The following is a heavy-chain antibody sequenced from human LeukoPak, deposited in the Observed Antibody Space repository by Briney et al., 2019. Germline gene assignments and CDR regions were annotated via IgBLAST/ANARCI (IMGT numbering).Heavy chain of an antibody. CDR3: ARDDGEYSYGSDY. D-gene: IGHD5-18*01. CDR2: ISSSSSYI. V-gene: IGHV3-21*01. Sequence: GGSLRLSCAASGFTFSSYSMNWVRQAPGKGLEWVSSISSSSSYIYYADSVKGRFTISRDNAKNSLYLQMNSLRAEDTAVYYCARDDGEYSYGSDYWGQGTLVTVSS. J-gene: IGHJ4*02. CDR1: GFTFSSYS.